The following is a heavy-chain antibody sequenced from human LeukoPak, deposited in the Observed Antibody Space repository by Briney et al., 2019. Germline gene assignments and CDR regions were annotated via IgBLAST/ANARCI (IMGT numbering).Heavy chain of an antibody. D-gene: IGHD3-22*01. V-gene: IGHV3-48*03. CDR3: TRDLIVADY. J-gene: IGHJ4*02. CDR1: GFSFISYE. CDR2: ISSSGSAI. Sequence: PGGSLRLSCAASGFSFISYEMNWVRQAPGKGRQWVSYISSSGSAIYHADSVKGRFTISRDNAKNSLYLQMNSLRAEDTDVYYCTRDLIVADYWGQGTLVTVSS.